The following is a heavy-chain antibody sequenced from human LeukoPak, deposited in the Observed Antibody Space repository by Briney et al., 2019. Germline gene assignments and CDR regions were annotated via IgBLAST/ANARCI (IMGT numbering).Heavy chain of an antibody. D-gene: IGHD3-10*01. CDR1: GFTFSSYS. CDR2: ISSSSSYI. J-gene: IGHJ5*02. CDR3: ARIRMVRGVIITSNWFDP. V-gene: IGHV3-21*01. Sequence: GGSLRLSCAASGFTFSSYSMNWVRQAPGKGLEWVSSISSSSSYIYYADSVKGRFTISRDNAKNSLYLQMNSLRAEDTAVYYCARIRMVRGVIITSNWFDPWGQGTLVTVSS.